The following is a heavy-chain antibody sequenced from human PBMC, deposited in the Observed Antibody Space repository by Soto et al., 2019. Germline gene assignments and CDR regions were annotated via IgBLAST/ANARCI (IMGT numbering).Heavy chain of an antibody. CDR2: IWYDGSNT. J-gene: IGHJ5*02. Sequence: GGSLRLSCAASGFIFSSYGMHWVRQAPGKGLEWVAGIWYDGSNTFYSDAVKGRFSISRDNSKNTVDLQMNSLRAEDTAVYYCSKSTAVAPGWLGPWGQGILVTVSS. CDR3: SKSTAVAPGWLGP. CDR1: GFIFSSYG. V-gene: IGHV3-33*06. D-gene: IGHD6-19*01.